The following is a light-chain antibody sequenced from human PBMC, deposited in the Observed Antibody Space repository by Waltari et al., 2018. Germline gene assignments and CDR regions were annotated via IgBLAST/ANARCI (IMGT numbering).Light chain of an antibody. CDR3: QVWDFDSGHPV. Sequence: SYVLTQPPSVSVAPGKTATITCGGYKIGNRNVHWYQQKPGQAPVLVISYDHDRPSGIPERVSGSNSGNTATLTIRRVEAGDEADYYCQVWDFDSGHPVFGGGTELTV. CDR2: YDH. J-gene: IGLJ3*02. V-gene: IGLV3-21*04. CDR1: KIGNRN.